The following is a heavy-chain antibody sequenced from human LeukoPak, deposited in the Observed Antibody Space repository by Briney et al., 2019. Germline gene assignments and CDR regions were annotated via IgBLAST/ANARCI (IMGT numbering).Heavy chain of an antibody. V-gene: IGHV3-21*01. CDR3: ARDRIEQQRTLGRSSNYYYYYYMDV. D-gene: IGHD6-13*01. CDR1: GFTFSSYE. J-gene: IGHJ6*03. CDR2: ISSRSTYI. Sequence: GGSLRLSCAASGFTFSSYEMNWVRQAPGKGLEWVSSISSRSTYIYYADSVRGRFTISRGNAKNSLYLQMNSLRAEDTAVYYCARDRIEQQRTLGRSSNYYYYYYMDVWGKGTTVTVSS.